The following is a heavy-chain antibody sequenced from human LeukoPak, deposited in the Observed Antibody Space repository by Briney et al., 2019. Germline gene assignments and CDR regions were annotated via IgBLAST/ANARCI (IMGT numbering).Heavy chain of an antibody. J-gene: IGHJ4*02. CDR3: ARVPRGSGFDY. Sequence: ASVKVSCKASGCTFTSYDINWVRQATGQGLEWMGWMNPNSGNTGYAQKFRGRVTMTRNTSISTAYMELSSLRSEDTAVYYCARVPRGSGFDYWGQGTLVTVSS. CDR2: MNPNSGNT. CDR1: GCTFTSYD. V-gene: IGHV1-8*01. D-gene: IGHD3-16*01.